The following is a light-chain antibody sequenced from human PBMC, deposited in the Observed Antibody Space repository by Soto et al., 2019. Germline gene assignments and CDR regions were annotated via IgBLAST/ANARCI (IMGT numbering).Light chain of an antibody. Sequence: EIVLTQAPGTLSLSPGERATVSCRASQSVSSSYLAWYQQKGGQAPRLLSYGASRRATGIPDRFSGSGSGTDFTLTISRLEAEDFAVYYCHQYGSSYTFGQGTKLEIK. CDR2: GAS. CDR3: HQYGSSYT. J-gene: IGKJ2*01. CDR1: QSVSSSY. V-gene: IGKV3-20*01.